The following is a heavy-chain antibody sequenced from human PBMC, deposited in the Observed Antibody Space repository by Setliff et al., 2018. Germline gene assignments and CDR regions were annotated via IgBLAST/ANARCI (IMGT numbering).Heavy chain of an antibody. CDR2: IHYRGTT. Sequence: SETLSLTCTVSGASISSGTYYWAWIRQPPGKGLEWIGGIHYRGTTYSNASLASRLTISVDTAKNQFSLKLTSVTAADTAVYYCARTGTYRYFDYWGQGALVTVSS. CDR3: ARTGTYRYFDY. V-gene: IGHV4-39*01. CDR1: GASISSGTYY. D-gene: IGHD1-26*01. J-gene: IGHJ4*02.